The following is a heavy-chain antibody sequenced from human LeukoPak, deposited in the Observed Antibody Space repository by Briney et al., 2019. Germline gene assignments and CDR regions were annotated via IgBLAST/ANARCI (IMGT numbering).Heavy chain of an antibody. Sequence: GGSLRLSCAASGFSFSSFGMNWVRQAPGKGLEWISYISSSGGTMYYADSVKGRFTISRDNAKNSLYLQMNSLRAEDTAVYYCARVAYCAGDCHHMDSWGQGTLVTVSS. J-gene: IGHJ4*02. CDR3: ARVAYCAGDCHHMDS. D-gene: IGHD2-21*02. CDR1: GFSFSSFG. V-gene: IGHV3-48*04. CDR2: ISSSGGTM.